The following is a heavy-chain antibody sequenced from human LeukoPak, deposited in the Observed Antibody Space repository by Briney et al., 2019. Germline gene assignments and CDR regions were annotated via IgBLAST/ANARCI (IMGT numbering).Heavy chain of an antibody. V-gene: IGHV3-9*01. D-gene: IGHD3-3*01. CDR1: GFSLGDYA. Sequence: GRSLRLSCVASGFSLGDYAMHWVRQAPGKGLEWVSSIHWNSDTMAYADSVKGRFTISRDNAKNSLYLQMNNLRAEDSALYYCAKLRNKLITKVGFDVWGQGTMVTVSS. J-gene: IGHJ3*01. CDR3: AKLRNKLITKVGFDV. CDR2: IHWNSDTM.